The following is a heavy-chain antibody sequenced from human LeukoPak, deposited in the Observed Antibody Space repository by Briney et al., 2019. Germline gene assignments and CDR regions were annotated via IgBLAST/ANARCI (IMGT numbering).Heavy chain of an antibody. J-gene: IGHJ6*03. CDR3: ARDRDAPYGSGSYSFGAYYYYMDV. CDR2: ISAYNGNT. V-gene: IGHV1-18*04. Sequence: ASVKVSCKASGYTFTGYYMHWVRQAPGQGLEWMGWISAYNGNTNYAQKLQGRVTMTTDTSTSTAYMELRSLRSDDTAVYYCARDRDAPYGSGSYSFGAYYYYMDVWGKGTTVTVSS. CDR1: GYTFTGYY. D-gene: IGHD3-10*01.